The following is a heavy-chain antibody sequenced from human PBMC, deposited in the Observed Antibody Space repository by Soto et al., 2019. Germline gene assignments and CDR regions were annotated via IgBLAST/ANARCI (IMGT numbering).Heavy chain of an antibody. Sequence: SLQHSCAASGFTFSSYGMHWVRQAPCKGLEWVAVIWYDGSNKYYADSVKGRFTISRDNSKNTLYLQMNSLRAEDTAVYYCARAPGYSYGYYYYYGMDVWGQGTTVTVSS. V-gene: IGHV3-33*01. D-gene: IGHD5-18*01. J-gene: IGHJ6*02. CDR3: ARAPGYSYGYYYYYGMDV. CDR2: IWYDGSNK. CDR1: GFTFSSYG.